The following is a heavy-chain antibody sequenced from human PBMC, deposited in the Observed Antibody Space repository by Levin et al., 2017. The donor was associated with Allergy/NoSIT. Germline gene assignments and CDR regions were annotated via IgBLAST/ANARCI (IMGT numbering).Heavy chain of an antibody. CDR2: ISYDGSNK. CDR3: AIEAAAGTLFDY. J-gene: IGHJ4*02. Sequence: PGGSLRLSCAASGFTFSSYGMHWVRQAPGKGLEWVAVISYDGSNKYYADSVKGRFTISRDNSKNTLYLQMNSLRAEDTAVYYCAIEAAAGTLFDYWGQGTLVTVSS. V-gene: IGHV3-30*03. D-gene: IGHD6-13*01. CDR1: GFTFSSYG.